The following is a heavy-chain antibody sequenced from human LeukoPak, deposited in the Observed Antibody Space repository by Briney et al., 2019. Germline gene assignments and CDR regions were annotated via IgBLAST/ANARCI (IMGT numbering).Heavy chain of an antibody. CDR1: GGSVTSGSYY. V-gene: IGHV4-61*01. J-gene: IGHJ3*02. Sequence: SETLSLTCTVSGGSVTSGSYYWTWIRQPPGKGLEGIGYISYSGYTNYNPYLKSRVTISVANSKYQFTLKLSSVTAADTAGFYCARVASGYDVFDIWGQGTMVTVSS. D-gene: IGHD3-3*01. CDR3: ARVASGYDVFDI. CDR2: ISYSGYT.